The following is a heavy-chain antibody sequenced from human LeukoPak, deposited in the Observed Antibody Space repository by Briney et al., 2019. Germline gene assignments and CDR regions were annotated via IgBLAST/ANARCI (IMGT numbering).Heavy chain of an antibody. V-gene: IGHV4-4*07. CDR1: GGSISSYY. CDR3: ARSKASTAAARPYYFDY. D-gene: IGHD6-6*01. CDR2: IYTSGST. J-gene: IGHJ4*02. Sequence: ETLSLTCTVSGGSISSYYWSWIRQPAGKGLEWIGRIYTSGSTNYNPSLKSRVTMSVDTSKNQFSLKLSSVTAADTAVYYCARSKASTAAARPYYFDYWGQGTLVTVS.